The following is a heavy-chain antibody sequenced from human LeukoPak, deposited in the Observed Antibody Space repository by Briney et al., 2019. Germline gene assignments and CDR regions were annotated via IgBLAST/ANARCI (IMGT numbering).Heavy chain of an antibody. J-gene: IGHJ6*03. Sequence: ASVKVSCKASGYTFTDYYINWVRQAPGQGLEWIGWINPNSGDTNYAQKFQDRVTMTRDTSISTAYIELNLLRSDDTAVYYCARGLRKVPATYYYYYMDVWGKGTTVTISS. V-gene: IGHV1-2*02. CDR3: ARGLRKVPATYYYYYMDV. CDR2: INPNSGDT. D-gene: IGHD2-2*01. CDR1: GYTFTDYY.